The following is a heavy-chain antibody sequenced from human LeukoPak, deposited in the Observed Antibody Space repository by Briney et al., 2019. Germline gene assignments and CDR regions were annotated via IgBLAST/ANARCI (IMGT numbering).Heavy chain of an antibody. J-gene: IGHJ6*04. CDR2: LNSDGSIT. CDR1: GFSFSNYW. Sequence: GESLKISCAASGFSFSNYWMVWVRQAPGKGLVWVSNLNSDGSITNYADSVKGRSTISRDNAKNTLYLQMNSLRAEDTAVYYCGRDNNYKVDVWGKGTTVTVSS. D-gene: IGHD4-11*01. CDR3: GRDNNYKVDV. V-gene: IGHV3-74*01.